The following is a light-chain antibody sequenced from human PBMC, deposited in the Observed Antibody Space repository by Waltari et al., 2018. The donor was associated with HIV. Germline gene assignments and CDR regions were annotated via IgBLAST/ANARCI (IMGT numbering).Light chain of an antibody. CDR2: PAF. CDR3: LQYITYPFT. J-gene: IGKJ4*01. V-gene: IGKV1-16*02. Sequence: DIQMTQSPSSLSASLGDSVTITCRASQGIAYSLTGFQHKPGKAPTPLIFPAFTLPSGVPSKVRVSEAGTDFPFTISSLQPEDVATDYRLQYITYPFTSGGGTQVE. CDR1: QGIAYS.